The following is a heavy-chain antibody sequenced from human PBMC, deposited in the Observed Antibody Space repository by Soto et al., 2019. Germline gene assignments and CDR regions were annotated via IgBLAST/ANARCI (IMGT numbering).Heavy chain of an antibody. CDR2: ITSAGST. V-gene: IGHV3-66*01. CDR3: ARAGDGGLRRPYDY. D-gene: IGHD5-12*01. CDR1: EFIVSTDD. J-gene: IGHJ4*02. Sequence: EVQLVESGGGLVQPGGSLRLSCAASEFIVSTDDMNWVRQPQGKGLQWFSLITSAGSTYYADSVKGRFTISRDNSKNTLYLQMNSLRAEDTAVYFCARAGDGGLRRPYDYWGQGTLVTVSS.